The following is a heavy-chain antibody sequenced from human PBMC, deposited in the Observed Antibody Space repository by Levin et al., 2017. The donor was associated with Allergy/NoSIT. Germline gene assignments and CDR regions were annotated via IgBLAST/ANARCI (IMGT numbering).Heavy chain of an antibody. V-gene: IGHV3-11*01. J-gene: IGHJ6*02. CDR2: ISSSGSTI. CDR3: ARLGDFWSGYYTDYYGMDV. D-gene: IGHD3-3*01. Sequence: GGSLRLSCAASGFTFSDYYMSWIRQAPGKGLEWVSYISSSGSTIYYADSVKGRFTISRDNAKNSLYLQMNSLRAEDTAVYYCARLGDFWSGYYTDYYGMDVWGQGTTVTVSS. CDR1: GFTFSDYY.